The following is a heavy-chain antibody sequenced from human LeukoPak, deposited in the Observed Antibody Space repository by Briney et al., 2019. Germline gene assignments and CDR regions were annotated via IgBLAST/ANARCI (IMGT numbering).Heavy chain of an antibody. CDR2: IYYSGST. Sequence: PSETLSLTCTVSGGSISSGGYYWSWIRQHPGKGLELIGYIYYSGSTYYNPSLKSRVTISVDTSKNQFSLKLSSVTAADTAVYYCASTTVVTPYIDYWGQGTLVTVSS. V-gene: IGHV4-31*03. D-gene: IGHD4-23*01. CDR3: ASTTVVTPYIDY. CDR1: GGSISSGGYY. J-gene: IGHJ4*02.